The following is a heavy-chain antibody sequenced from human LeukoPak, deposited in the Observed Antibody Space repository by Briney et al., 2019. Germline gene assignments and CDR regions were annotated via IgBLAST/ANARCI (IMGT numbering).Heavy chain of an antibody. CDR1: GYTFTGYY. Sequence: SVKVSCKASGYTFTGYYMHWARQAPGQGLEWMGGIIPIFGTANYAQKFQGRVTITADKSTSTAYMELSSLRSEDTAVYYCARGHRFIAARRGTYYYYYMDVWGKGTTVTVSS. CDR3: ARGHRFIAARRGTYYYYYMDV. D-gene: IGHD6-6*01. V-gene: IGHV1-69*06. CDR2: IIPIFGTA. J-gene: IGHJ6*03.